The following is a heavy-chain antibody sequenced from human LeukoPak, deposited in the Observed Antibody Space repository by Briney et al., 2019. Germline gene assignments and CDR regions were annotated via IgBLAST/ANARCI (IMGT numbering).Heavy chain of an antibody. CDR2: ISGSGGST. Sequence: GGSLRLSCAASGFTFSSYAMSWVRQTPGKGLEWVTAISGSGGSTYYADSVKGRYTISRDNSKNTLYLQMNSLRAEDTAVYYCARGPSGYHNTGGQGTLVTVSS. CDR1: GFTFSSYA. D-gene: IGHD5-12*01. J-gene: IGHJ4*02. V-gene: IGHV3-23*01. CDR3: ARGPSGYHNT.